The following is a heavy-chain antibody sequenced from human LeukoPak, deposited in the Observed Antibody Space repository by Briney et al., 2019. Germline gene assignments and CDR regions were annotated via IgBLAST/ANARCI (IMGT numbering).Heavy chain of an antibody. CDR3: ARDPGTDYYYGMDV. V-gene: IGHV3-7*01. J-gene: IGHJ6*02. CDR1: GFTFSSYW. D-gene: IGHD1-1*01. Sequence: GGSLRLSCAASGFTFSSYWMSWVRQAPGKGLEWVANIKQDGSEKYYVDSVKGRFTISRDNAKNSLYLQMNSLRAEDTAVYYCARDPGTDYYYGMDVWGQGTTVTVSS. CDR2: IKQDGSEK.